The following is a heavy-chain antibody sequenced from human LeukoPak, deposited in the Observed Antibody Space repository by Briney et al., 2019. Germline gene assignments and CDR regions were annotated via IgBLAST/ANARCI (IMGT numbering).Heavy chain of an antibody. Sequence: SETLSRTCTVSGGSISSSYWGWIRQPPGKGLEWIGYISYSGSTKYNPSLKSRVTLSVDTSKNQFSLKVNSVTAADTAVYYCARRGVEMAPVRPDNWFDPWGQGTLVTVSS. CDR1: GGSISSSY. J-gene: IGHJ5*02. D-gene: IGHD5-24*01. V-gene: IGHV4-59*08. CDR2: ISYSGST. CDR3: ARRGVEMAPVRPDNWFDP.